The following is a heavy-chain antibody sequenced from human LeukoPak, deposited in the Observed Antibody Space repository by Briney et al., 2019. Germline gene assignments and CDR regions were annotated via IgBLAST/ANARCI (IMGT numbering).Heavy chain of an antibody. CDR1: GGSISSSSYY. D-gene: IGHD3-16*01. Sequence: PSETLSLTCTVSGGSISSSSYYWGWIRQPPGKGLEWIGSIYYSGSTYYNPSLKSRVTISVDTSKNQFSLKLSSVTAADTAVYYCARSPRHPSLFDYWGQGTLVTVSS. CDR3: ARSPRHPSLFDY. V-gene: IGHV4-39*01. J-gene: IGHJ4*02. CDR2: IYYSGST.